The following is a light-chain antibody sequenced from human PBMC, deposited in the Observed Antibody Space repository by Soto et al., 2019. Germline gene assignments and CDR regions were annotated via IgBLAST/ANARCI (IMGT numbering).Light chain of an antibody. CDR1: QSISTN. V-gene: IGKV3-15*01. CDR3: QQYNDWPLP. J-gene: IGKJ4*01. CDR2: DAS. Sequence: EIVMTQSPATLSVSPGESATLSCRASQSISTNSAWYQQKPGQAPRLLIYDASTRATGIPARFSGSGSGTEFSLSISSLQSEDFAVYYCQQYNDWPLPFGGGTKVDIK.